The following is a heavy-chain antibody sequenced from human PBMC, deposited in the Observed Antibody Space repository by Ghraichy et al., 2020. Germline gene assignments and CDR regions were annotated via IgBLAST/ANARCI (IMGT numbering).Heavy chain of an antibody. CDR3: ARDRLELREGGWDAFDI. Sequence: ASVKVSCKASGYTFTSYGISWVRQAPGQGLEWMGWISAYNGNTNYAQKLQGRVTMTTDTSTSTAYMELRSLRSDDTAVYYCARDRLELREGGWDAFDIWGQGTMVTVSS. CDR2: ISAYNGNT. J-gene: IGHJ3*02. V-gene: IGHV1-18*04. D-gene: IGHD1-7*01. CDR1: GYTFTSYG.